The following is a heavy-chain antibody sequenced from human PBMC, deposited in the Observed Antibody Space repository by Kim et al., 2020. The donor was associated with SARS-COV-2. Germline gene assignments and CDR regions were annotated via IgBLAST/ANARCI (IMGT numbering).Heavy chain of an antibody. CDR3: ARLRSGVGWFDP. Sequence: YDTPSLRSRVTLSVDTSNNHFSLRLSSVTTAATAVYYCARLRSGVGWFDPWGQGTLVTVSS. V-gene: IGHV4-39*02. J-gene: IGHJ5*02. D-gene: IGHD5-12*01.